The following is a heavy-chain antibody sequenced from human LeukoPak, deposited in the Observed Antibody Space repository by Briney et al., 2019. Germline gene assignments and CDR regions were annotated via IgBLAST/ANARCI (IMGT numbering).Heavy chain of an antibody. D-gene: IGHD2-2*01. CDR3: ERCPDIVVVPAATTFDP. Sequence: ASVKVSCKASGYTFTSYGISWVRQAPGQGLEWMGWISAYNGNTNYAQKLQGRVTMTTDTSTSTAYMELRSLRSDDTAVYYCERCPDIVVVPAATTFDPWGQGTLVTVSS. V-gene: IGHV1-18*01. CDR2: ISAYNGNT. CDR1: GYTFTSYG. J-gene: IGHJ5*02.